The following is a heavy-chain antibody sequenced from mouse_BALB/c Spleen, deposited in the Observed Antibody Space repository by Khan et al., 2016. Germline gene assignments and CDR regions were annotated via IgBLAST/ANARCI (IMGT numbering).Heavy chain of an antibody. CDR3: ARGVYDGDCDWDY. CDR2: ISCYNGAT. D-gene: IGHD2-3*01. Sequence: LVKPWASVKISCTVSGYSVTGYYTYCFMQSLERGLVWCVYISCYNGATNYNPTFRGKTTFTGDTSSNTAYLQFNSLTSEDSAIYYCARGVYDGDCDWDYWGQGTSVTVSS. J-gene: IGHJ4*01. V-gene: IGHV1S34*01. CDR1: GYSVTGYY.